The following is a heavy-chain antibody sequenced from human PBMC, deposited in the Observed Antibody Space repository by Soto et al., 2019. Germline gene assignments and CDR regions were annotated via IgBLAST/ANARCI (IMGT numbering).Heavy chain of an antibody. J-gene: IGHJ4*02. Sequence: QVQLVQSGPEVKKPGASVKVSCKASAYTSTIYGITWVRQAPGQGLEWMGWIRPHNGDTKYAQKFQGRVTMTTDPSTSTVFMDLRTVRSDDTAVYYCATALGSSGWFDYWGQGTLVTVSS. V-gene: IGHV1-18*01. CDR3: ATALGSSGWFDY. CDR2: IRPHNGDT. CDR1: AYTSTIYG. D-gene: IGHD6-19*01.